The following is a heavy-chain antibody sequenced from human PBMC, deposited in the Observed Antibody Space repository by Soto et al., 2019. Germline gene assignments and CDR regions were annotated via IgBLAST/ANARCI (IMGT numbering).Heavy chain of an antibody. D-gene: IGHD3-22*01. J-gene: IGHJ5*02. CDR3: ARDGGMAYYYDSSWFDP. Sequence: QGLEWMGWISAYNGNTNHAQKLQGRVTMTTDTSTSTAYMELRSLRSDDTAVYYCARDGGMAYYYDSSWFDPWGQGTLVTVSS. CDR2: ISAYNGNT. V-gene: IGHV1-18*01.